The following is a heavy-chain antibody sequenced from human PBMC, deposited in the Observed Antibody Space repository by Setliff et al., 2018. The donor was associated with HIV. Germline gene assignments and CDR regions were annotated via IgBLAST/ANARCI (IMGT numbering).Heavy chain of an antibody. J-gene: IGHJ4*02. V-gene: IGHV4-59*01. CDR3: ARDSDGSSYYHFAH. CDR2: ISYSGTT. CDR1: RGSIKYYF. D-gene: IGHD3-22*01. Sequence: SETLSLTCTVSRGSIKYYFWSWTRQPPGKGLECIGHISYSGTTNYNPSLESRVSISVDTSKNQFSLKLKSVTAADTAVYYCARDSDGSSYYHFAHWSQGTLVTVSS.